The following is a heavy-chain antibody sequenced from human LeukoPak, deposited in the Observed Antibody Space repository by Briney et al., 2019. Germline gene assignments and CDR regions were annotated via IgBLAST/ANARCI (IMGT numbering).Heavy chain of an antibody. CDR3: ARVHYDILTGYSYFDY. D-gene: IGHD3-9*01. CDR1: GYTFTSYG. CDR2: ISAYNGNT. J-gene: IGHJ4*02. Sequence: VASVKVSCKASGYTFTSYGISWVRQAPGQGLEWMGWISAYNGNTNYAQKLQGRVTMTTDTSTSTAYMELRSLRSDDTAVYYCARVHYDILTGYSYFDYWGQGTLVTVSS. V-gene: IGHV1-18*01.